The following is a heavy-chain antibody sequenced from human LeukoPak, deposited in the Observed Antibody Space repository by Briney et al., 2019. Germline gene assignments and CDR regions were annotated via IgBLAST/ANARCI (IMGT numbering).Heavy chain of an antibody. D-gene: IGHD6-19*01. CDR2: ISASDDST. J-gene: IGHJ4*02. Sequence: GGSLRLSCAASGFTFSNYDMNWVRQAPGKGLECVSTISASDDSTYYADSVKGRFTISRDKSTNTLYLQMNSLRAEDTAVYYCTKRLVRHFDYWGQGTLVTVSS. V-gene: IGHV3-23*01. CDR3: TKRLVRHFDY. CDR1: GFTFSNYD.